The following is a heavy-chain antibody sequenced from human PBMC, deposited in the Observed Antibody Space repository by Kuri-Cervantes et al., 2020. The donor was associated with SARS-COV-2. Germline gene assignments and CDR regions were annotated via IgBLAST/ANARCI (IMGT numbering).Heavy chain of an antibody. Sequence: GSLRLSCTVSGDSIANYYLTWIRQPPGKGLEWIGYVSYNGATAYNPSLKSRVTMSLDTSKNQFSLRLSSVTAADTAVYYCSGRVDFSSVDYWGQGTLVTVSS. D-gene: IGHD3/OR15-3a*01. V-gene: IGHV4-59*01. J-gene: IGHJ4*02. CDR3: SGRVDFSSVDY. CDR2: VSYNGAT. CDR1: GDSIANYY.